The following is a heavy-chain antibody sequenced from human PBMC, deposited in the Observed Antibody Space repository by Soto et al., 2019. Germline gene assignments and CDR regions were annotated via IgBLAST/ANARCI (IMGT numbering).Heavy chain of an antibody. CDR3: ARGGHDFWSGPFDY. D-gene: IGHD3-3*01. CDR2: IDAIGGT. CDR1: GGSISTYY. V-gene: IGHV4-4*07. J-gene: IGHJ4*02. Sequence: SETLSVTGTVSGGSISTYYCNWIRQPAGKGLEWIGRIDAIGGTDYNPSLKIRVTMSADTSKNQFSLRLSSVTAADTAVYYCARGGHDFWSGPFDYWGQGNLVTVSS.